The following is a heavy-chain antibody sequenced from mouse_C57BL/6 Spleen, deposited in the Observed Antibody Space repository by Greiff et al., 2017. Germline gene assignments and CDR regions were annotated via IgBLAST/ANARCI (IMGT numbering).Heavy chain of an antibody. D-gene: IGHD1-1*01. CDR3: ARVNLYGMDY. CDR2: IDPSDSYT. Sequence: QVQLQQSGAELVMPGASVKLSCKASGYTFTSYWMHWVKQRPGQGLEWIGEIDPSDSYTNYNQKFKGKSTLTVDKSSSTAYMQLSSLTSEDSAVYYCARVNLYGMDYWGQGTSVTVSS. J-gene: IGHJ4*01. CDR1: GYTFTSYW. V-gene: IGHV1-69*01.